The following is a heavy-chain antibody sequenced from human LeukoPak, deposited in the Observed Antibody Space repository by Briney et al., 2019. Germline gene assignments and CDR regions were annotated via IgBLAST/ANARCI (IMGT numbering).Heavy chain of an antibody. V-gene: IGHV3-7*01. Sequence: GGSLRLSCAASGFTFSSYWMSWVRQAPGKGLEWVANIKRDGSEKYYVDSVKGRFTISRDNAKNSLYLQMNSLRAEDTAVYYCARGPIPGIAVAGHYYFDYWGQGTLVTVSS. CDR2: IKRDGSEK. J-gene: IGHJ4*02. CDR1: GFTFSSYW. D-gene: IGHD6-19*01. CDR3: ARGPIPGIAVAGHYYFDY.